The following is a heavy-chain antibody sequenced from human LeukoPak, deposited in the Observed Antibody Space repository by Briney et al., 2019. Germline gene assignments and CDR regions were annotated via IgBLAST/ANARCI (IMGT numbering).Heavy chain of an antibody. CDR2: IYPGDSDT. V-gene: IGHV5-51*01. CDR3: ARPFLSHLDAFDI. CDR1: GYSFTSYW. Sequence: GESLKISCKGSGYSFTSYWIGWVRQMPGKGLEWMGIIYPGDSDTRYSPSFQGQVTISADKSISTAYLQWSSLKASDTAMYYCARPFLSHLDAFDIWGQGTMVTVSS. D-gene: IGHD2/OR15-2a*01. J-gene: IGHJ3*02.